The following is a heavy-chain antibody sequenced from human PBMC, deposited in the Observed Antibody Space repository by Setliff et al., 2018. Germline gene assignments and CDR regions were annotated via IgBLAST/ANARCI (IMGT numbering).Heavy chain of an antibody. CDR3: ARDLTAMYYFDY. Sequence: SETLSLTCTVSGGSISSHYWSWIRQPPGKGLEWIGSIYYSGSTNYNPSLKSRVTISVDTSKNQFSLKLSSVTAADTAVYSCARDLTAMYYFDYWGQGTLVTVSS. V-gene: IGHV4-59*11. CDR1: GGSISSHY. J-gene: IGHJ4*02. CDR2: IYYSGST.